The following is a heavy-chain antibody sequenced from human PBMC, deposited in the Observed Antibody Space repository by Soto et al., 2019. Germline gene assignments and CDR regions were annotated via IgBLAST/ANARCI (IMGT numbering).Heavy chain of an antibody. CDR2: INHSGST. CDR3: SRGGPSGMVRGKCWFDP. D-gene: IGHD3-10*01. CDR1: GGSFSGYY. V-gene: IGHV4-34*01. Sequence: SETLSLTCAVYGGSFSGYYWSWIRQPPGKGLEWIGEINHSGSTNDNPALKSRVTISVDTSKNQFSLKLSSVTAADTAVYYCSRGGPSGMVRGKCWFDPWGQGTLVTVSS. J-gene: IGHJ5*02.